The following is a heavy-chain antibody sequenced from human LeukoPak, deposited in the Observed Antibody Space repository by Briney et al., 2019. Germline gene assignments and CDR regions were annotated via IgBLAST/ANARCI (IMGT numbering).Heavy chain of an antibody. J-gene: IGHJ2*01. CDR2: IIPIFGTA. CDR3: ARDVVRGNDVNWYFDL. Sequence: AASVEVSCKASGGTFSSYAISWVRQAPGQGLEWMGGIIPIFGTANYAQKFQGRVTITTDESTSTAYMEPSSLRSEDTAVYYCARDVVRGNDVNWYFDLWGRGTLVTVSS. CDR1: GGTFSSYA. D-gene: IGHD1-1*01. V-gene: IGHV1-69*05.